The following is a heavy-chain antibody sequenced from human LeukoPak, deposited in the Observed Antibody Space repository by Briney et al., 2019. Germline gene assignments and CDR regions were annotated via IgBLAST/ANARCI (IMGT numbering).Heavy chain of an antibody. Sequence: GGSLRLSCAASGFAFRTHSMTWVRQAPGKGLEWVSYISSSSSAIYYTDPVKGRFTISRDNAENSLSLQMNSLRDEDTAVYYCARVGYTSGWDIWGQGTMVTVSS. J-gene: IGHJ3*02. CDR2: ISSSSSAI. D-gene: IGHD6-19*01. CDR3: ARVGYTSGWDI. CDR1: GFAFRTHS. V-gene: IGHV3-48*02.